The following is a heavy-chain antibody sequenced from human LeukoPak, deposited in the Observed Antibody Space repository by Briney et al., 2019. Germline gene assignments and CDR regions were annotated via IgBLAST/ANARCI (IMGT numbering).Heavy chain of an antibody. CDR1: GDSITNSNYF. D-gene: IGHD2-21*02. CDR2: VFYNGNT. Sequence: SETLSLTCTVSGDSITNSNYFWGWIRQPPGQGLEWIGEVFYNGNTHYNPSLKSRVITSTDTSKNQFSLTLTAVTASDTAIYYCARRSPLVVVTAAHYYDYWGQGTLVTVSS. J-gene: IGHJ4*02. CDR3: ARRSPLVVVTAAHYYDY. V-gene: IGHV4-39*01.